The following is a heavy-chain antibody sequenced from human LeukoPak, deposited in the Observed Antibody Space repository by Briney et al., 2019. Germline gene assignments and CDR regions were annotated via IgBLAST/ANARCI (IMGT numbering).Heavy chain of an antibody. D-gene: IGHD1-7*01. V-gene: IGHV3-23*01. CDR2: SGSAGTT. Sequence: PGESLRLSCTASGFPLRNNAMSWVRQAPGQGLQWVSTSGSAGTTYYADSVKGRFTISRDNSKNTLFLQMSGLRAEDTAVYYCGGCNGNYNDYWGQGTLVTVSS. CDR3: GGCNGNYNDY. J-gene: IGHJ4*02. CDR1: GFPLRNNA.